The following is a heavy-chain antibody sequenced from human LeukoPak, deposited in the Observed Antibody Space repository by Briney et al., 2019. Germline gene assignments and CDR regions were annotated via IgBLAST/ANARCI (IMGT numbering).Heavy chain of an antibody. CDR1: GYTFTSHH. CDR2: INPSGGST. V-gene: IGHV1-46*01. Sequence: ASVKISCKASGYTFTSHHIHWVRQAPGQGHEWMGIINPSGGSTNYGQKFQGRVTMTRDMSTSTAYMELRSLRSDDTAVYYCARDPSYIVATTKERAYYYYYMDVWGKGTTVTVSS. CDR3: ARDPSYIVATTKERAYYYYYMDV. J-gene: IGHJ6*03. D-gene: IGHD5-12*01.